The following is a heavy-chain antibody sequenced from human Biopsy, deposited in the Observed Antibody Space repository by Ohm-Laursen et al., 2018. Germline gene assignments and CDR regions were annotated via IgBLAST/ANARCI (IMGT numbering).Heavy chain of an antibody. CDR1: GGSISSDY. CDR3: ARATNSTGWPYYYFYGMDV. CDR2: IYYSGST. J-gene: IGHJ6*02. Sequence: SETLSLTCPVSGGSISSDYWSWIRQTPGKGMEWIGYIYYSGSTNYNPPLKSRVTVSVDTSKNQFSLRLNSVTAADTAVYYCARATNSTGWPYYYFYGMDVWGQGTTVTVSS. V-gene: IGHV4-59*01. D-gene: IGHD2/OR15-2a*01.